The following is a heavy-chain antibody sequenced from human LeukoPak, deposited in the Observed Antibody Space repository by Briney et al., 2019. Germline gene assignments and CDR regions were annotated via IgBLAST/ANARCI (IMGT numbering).Heavy chain of an antibody. V-gene: IGHV3-7*01. D-gene: IGHD4-11*01. J-gene: IGHJ6*02. CDR1: GFTFSSYW. Sequence: GGSLRLSCAASGFTFSSYWMSWVRQAPGKGLEWVANIKQDGSEKYYVDFVKGRFTISRDNAKNSLYLQMNSLRAEDTAVYYCARVLTTVTPNYYYYYGMDVWGQGTTVTVSS. CDR2: IKQDGSEK. CDR3: ARVLTTVTPNYYYYYGMDV.